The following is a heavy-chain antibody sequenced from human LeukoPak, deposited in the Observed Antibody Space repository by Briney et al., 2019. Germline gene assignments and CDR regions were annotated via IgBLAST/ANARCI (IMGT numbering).Heavy chain of an antibody. CDR2: ISAYNGNT. Sequence: ASVKVSCKASGYTFTSYGISWVRQAPGQGLEWMGWISAYNGNTNYAQKLQGRVTMTTDTSTSTAYMELRSLRSDDTAVYYCARSRYDYVWGSYRPGYFDYWGQGTLVTVPS. CDR3: ARSRYDYVWGSYRPGYFDY. V-gene: IGHV1-18*01. J-gene: IGHJ4*02. CDR1: GYTFTSYG. D-gene: IGHD3-16*02.